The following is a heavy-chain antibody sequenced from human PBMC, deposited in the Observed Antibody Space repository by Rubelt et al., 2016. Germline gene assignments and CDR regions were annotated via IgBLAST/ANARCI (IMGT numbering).Heavy chain of an antibody. V-gene: IGHV3-30*14. CDR2: ISYDGSNK. CDR3: VRDSSGYLGPLDY. Sequence: FTFSSYALHWVRQAPGKGLEWVALISYDGSNKYYADSVKGRFTISRDDSKNTLYFQMNSLRAEDTAVYYCVRDSSGYLGPLDYWGQGTLVTVSS. D-gene: IGHD3-22*01. J-gene: IGHJ4*02. CDR1: FTFSSYA.